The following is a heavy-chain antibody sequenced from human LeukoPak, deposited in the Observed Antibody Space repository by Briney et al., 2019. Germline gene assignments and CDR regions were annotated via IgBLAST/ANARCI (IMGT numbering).Heavy chain of an antibody. D-gene: IGHD6-25*01. V-gene: IGHV3-13*01. CDR1: GFTFRSYD. CDR3: ARDSGSYGMDV. J-gene: IGHJ6*02. CDR2: IGTAGDT. Sequence: GGSLRLSCAASGFTFRSYDMHWVRQATGKGLEWVSAIGTAGDTYYPGSVKGRFTISRENAKNSLYLQMNSLRAGDTAVYYCARDSGSYGMDVWGQGTTVTVSS.